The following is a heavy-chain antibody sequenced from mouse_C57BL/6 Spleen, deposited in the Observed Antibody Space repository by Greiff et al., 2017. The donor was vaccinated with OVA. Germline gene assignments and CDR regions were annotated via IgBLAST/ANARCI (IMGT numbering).Heavy chain of an antibody. CDR3: ARGSSGDAMDY. Sequence: VQLVESGAELVKPGASVKISCKASGYAFSSYWMNWVKQRPGKGLEWIGQIYPGDGDTNYNGKFKGKATLTADKSSSTAYMQLSSLTSEDSAVYFCARGSSGDAMDYWGQGTSVTVSS. J-gene: IGHJ4*01. D-gene: IGHD1-1*01. V-gene: IGHV1-80*01. CDR1: GYAFSSYW. CDR2: IYPGDGDT.